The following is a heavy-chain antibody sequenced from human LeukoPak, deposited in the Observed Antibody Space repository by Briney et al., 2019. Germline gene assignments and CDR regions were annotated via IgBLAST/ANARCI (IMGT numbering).Heavy chain of an antibody. Sequence: ASVKVSCKASGYTFTSYGISWVRQAPGQGLEWMGWISAYNGNTNYAQKLQGRVTMTTDTSTSTAYMELRSLRSDDTAVYYCARGVCSSTSCYTLNYYMDVWGKGTTVTVSS. CDR1: GYTFTSYG. D-gene: IGHD2-2*02. CDR2: ISAYNGNT. CDR3: ARGVCSSTSCYTLNYYMDV. V-gene: IGHV1-18*01. J-gene: IGHJ6*03.